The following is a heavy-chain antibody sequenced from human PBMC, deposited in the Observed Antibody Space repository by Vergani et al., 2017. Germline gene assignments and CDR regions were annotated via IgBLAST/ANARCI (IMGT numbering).Heavy chain of an antibody. CDR2: IYYSGST. D-gene: IGHD6-19*01. Sequence: QVQLQESGPGLVKPSETLSLTCTVSGGSLSSYYWSWIRQPPGKGLEWIGYIYYSGSTNYNPSLKSRVTISVDTSKNQFSLKLSSVTAADTAVYYCAREAVAGTFSWFDPWGQGTLVTVSS. CDR1: GGSLSSYY. CDR3: AREAVAGTFSWFDP. V-gene: IGHV4-59*01. J-gene: IGHJ5*02.